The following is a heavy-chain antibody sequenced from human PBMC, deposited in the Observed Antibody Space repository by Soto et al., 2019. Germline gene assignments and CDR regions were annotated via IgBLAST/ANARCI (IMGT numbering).Heavy chain of an antibody. CDR2: IYSSGST. D-gene: IGHD3-3*01. CDR3: ARGQRFSDWFDP. Sequence: SETLSLTCTVTGGAISGYYWTWIRQSDGEGLEWIGRIYSSGSTNYNPSLKSRVTISLDTSMNYFSLRLSSVTAADTAVYYCARGQRFSDWFDPWGQGTLVTSPQ. J-gene: IGHJ5*02. V-gene: IGHV4-4*07. CDR1: GGAISGYY.